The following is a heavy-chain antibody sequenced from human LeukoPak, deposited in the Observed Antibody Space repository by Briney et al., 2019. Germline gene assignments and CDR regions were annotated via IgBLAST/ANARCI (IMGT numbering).Heavy chain of an antibody. D-gene: IGHD2-15*01. CDR1: GDSISRYY. J-gene: IGHJ4*02. V-gene: IGHV4-59*01. CDR2: IYYSGST. CDR3: ARGIRVSHFDY. Sequence: SETLSLTCSVSGDSISRYYWSWIRQPPGKGLEWIGYIYYSGSTNYNPSLKSRVTISVDTSKNQFSLKLSSVTAADTAVYYCARGIRVSHFDYWGQGTLVTVSS.